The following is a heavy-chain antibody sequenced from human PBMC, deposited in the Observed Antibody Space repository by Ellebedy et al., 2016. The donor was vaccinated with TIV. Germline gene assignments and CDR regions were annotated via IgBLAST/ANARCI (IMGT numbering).Heavy chain of an antibody. CDR2: ISYDGSNK. CDR3: AKANGGDAGGWGSLI. Sequence: GGSLRLXXAASGFTFSSYGMHWVRQAPGKGLEWVAVISYDGSNKYYADFVRGRFTISRDNSMNTVHLQMDSLRVEDTALYYCAKANGGDAGGWGSLIWGLGTMVTVSS. J-gene: IGHJ3*02. V-gene: IGHV3-30*18. D-gene: IGHD2-21*02. CDR1: GFTFSSYG.